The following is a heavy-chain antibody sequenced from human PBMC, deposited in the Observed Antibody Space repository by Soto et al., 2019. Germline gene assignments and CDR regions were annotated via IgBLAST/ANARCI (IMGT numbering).Heavy chain of an antibody. Sequence: AGGSLRLSCAASGFMFSDYYMIWIRQAPGKGLECVSYISPSGDITYADSVKGRFTMSRDNAQNSLFLQMNSLGADDTAVYYCAKSPRVLDYWGQGTLVTVSS. CDR3: AKSPRVLDY. V-gene: IGHV3-11*01. D-gene: IGHD2-2*01. CDR1: GFMFSDYY. CDR2: ISPSGDIT. J-gene: IGHJ4*02.